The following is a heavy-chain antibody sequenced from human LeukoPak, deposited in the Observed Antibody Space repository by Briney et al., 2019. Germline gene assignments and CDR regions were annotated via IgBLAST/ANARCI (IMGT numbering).Heavy chain of an antibody. V-gene: IGHV1-3*01. CDR2: IHADSGNT. J-gene: IGHJ3*02. CDR1: GYTFTTCA. D-gene: IGHD3/OR15-3a*01. Sequence: GASVKVSCKTSGYTFTTCAVHWVRQVPGQRLEWMGWIHADSGNTKYSQKLQGRVTIARDTSASTIYMELSSPRFEDTAVYFCTIGLAGDWDAFDIWGLGTMVTVSS. CDR3: TIGLAGDWDAFDI.